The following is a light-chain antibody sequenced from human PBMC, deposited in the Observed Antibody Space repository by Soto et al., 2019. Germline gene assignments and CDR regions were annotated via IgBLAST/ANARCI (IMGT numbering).Light chain of an antibody. V-gene: IGKV3-20*01. CDR3: QQYGSPPTT. J-gene: IGKJ1*01. Sequence: QSPRTLSLSPGERATLSCRASQIVTGTYLAWYQQKPGQAPRLLIYGASSRAPGIPDRFSGSGSGTDFTLTISRLEPEDFAVYSCQQYGSPPTTFGQGTKVDIK. CDR1: QIVTGTY. CDR2: GAS.